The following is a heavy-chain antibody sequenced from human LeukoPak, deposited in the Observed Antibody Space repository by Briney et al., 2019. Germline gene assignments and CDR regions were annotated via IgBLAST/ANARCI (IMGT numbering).Heavy chain of an antibody. CDR1: GGTFSNYA. J-gene: IGHJ5*02. CDR3: AREAPPHSGYDYNEPNWFDP. V-gene: IGHV1-69*01. CDR2: IIPIFGTA. D-gene: IGHD5-12*01. Sequence: GSSVKVSCKASGGTFSNYAISWVRQAPGQGLEWMGGIIPIFGTANYAQKFQGRVTITADESTSTAYMELSSLRSEDTAVYYCAREAPPHSGYDYNEPNWFDPWGQGTLVTVSS.